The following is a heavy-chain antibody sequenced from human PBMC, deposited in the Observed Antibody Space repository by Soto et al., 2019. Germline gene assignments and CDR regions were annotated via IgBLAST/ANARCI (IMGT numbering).Heavy chain of an antibody. Sequence: GGSLRLSCAASGFTFSRYTMNWVRPAPGKGLEWVSAISGSGSSTSYADFAKGRFTISRDNSKNTVYLEMNILKVEYTAVYYCAKPPGILLPATAAFDYWGQGTLVTVSS. J-gene: IGHJ4*02. CDR1: GFTFSRYT. CDR2: ISGSGSST. V-gene: IGHV3-23*01. CDR3: AKPPGILLPATAAFDY. D-gene: IGHD1-26*01.